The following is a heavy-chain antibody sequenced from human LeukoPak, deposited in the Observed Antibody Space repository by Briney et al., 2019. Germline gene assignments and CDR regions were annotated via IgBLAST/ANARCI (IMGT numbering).Heavy chain of an antibody. CDR2: IRPYNGNT. V-gene: IGHV1-18*01. CDR3: VRGSPPRVYYDRSGYYSYYFDY. CDR1: GYKFTNYG. J-gene: IGHJ4*02. Sequence: ASVKVTCKASGYKFTNYGISWVRQAPGQGLEWMGWIRPYNGNTIYSQKRQGRVTVTTDTSTSTTYMELRSRTAYDTSIYHCVRGSPPRVYYDRSGYYSYYFDYWGQGTLVTVSS. D-gene: IGHD3-22*01.